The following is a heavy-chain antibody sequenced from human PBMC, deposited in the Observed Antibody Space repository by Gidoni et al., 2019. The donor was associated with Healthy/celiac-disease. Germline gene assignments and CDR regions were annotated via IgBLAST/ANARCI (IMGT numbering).Heavy chain of an antibody. CDR3: ARLGRARAPHPSYYFDY. CDR2: IYPGDADT. D-gene: IGHD3-16*01. J-gene: IGHJ4*02. V-gene: IGHV5-51*03. CDR1: GYSFTSHW. Sequence: EAQLVQSGVVVKKPGESPKICCKASGYSFTSHWIGGVRQMPGKGLEWMGIIYPGDADTRYSPSFQGQVTISADKSISTAYLQWSSLKASDTAMYYCARLGRARAPHPSYYFDYWGQGTLVTVSS.